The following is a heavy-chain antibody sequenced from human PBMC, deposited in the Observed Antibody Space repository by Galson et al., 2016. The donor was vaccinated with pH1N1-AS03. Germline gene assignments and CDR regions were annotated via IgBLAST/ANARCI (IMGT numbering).Heavy chain of an antibody. CDR1: EFSLTTSGVG. CDR2: IYWDDDK. CDR3: SHCLSQVEGTVRFDP. J-gene: IGHJ5*02. Sequence: PALVKPTQTLTLTCTFSEFSLTTSGVGVAWIRQPPGKALEWLALIYWDDDKRYSPSLKNRLTITKDSFRNKVVLSMTNMGPLDPAIYYCSHCLSQVEGTVRFDPWGQGNLVTVSS. D-gene: IGHD2-8*02. V-gene: IGHV2-5*02.